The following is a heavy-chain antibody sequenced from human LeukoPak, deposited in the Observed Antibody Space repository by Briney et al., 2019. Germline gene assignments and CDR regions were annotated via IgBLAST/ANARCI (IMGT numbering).Heavy chain of an antibody. V-gene: IGHV3-48*01. Sequence: GGSLRLSCAASGFTFSSYSMNWVRQAPGKGLEWVSYISSSSSTIYYADSVQGRFTIFRDNAKNSLYLQMNSLRAEDTAVYYCARDGGYCSGGSCYEGFGYWGQGTLVTVSS. CDR1: GFTFSSYS. D-gene: IGHD2-15*01. CDR2: ISSSSSTI. CDR3: ARDGGYCSGGSCYEGFGY. J-gene: IGHJ4*02.